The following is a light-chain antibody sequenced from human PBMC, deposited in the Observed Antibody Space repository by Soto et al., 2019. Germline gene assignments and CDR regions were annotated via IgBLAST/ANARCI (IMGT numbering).Light chain of an antibody. CDR2: EVS. J-gene: IGLJ1*01. CDR1: SSDVGNYNY. Sequence: QSVLTQPASVSGSPGQSITISCTGTSSDVGNYNYVSWYQQHPGKAPKLMIYEVSNRPSGVSNRFSGSKSGNTASLTISGLRAEDEADYCCSSYTSSSTYVFGTGTKV. V-gene: IGLV2-14*01. CDR3: SSYTSSSTYV.